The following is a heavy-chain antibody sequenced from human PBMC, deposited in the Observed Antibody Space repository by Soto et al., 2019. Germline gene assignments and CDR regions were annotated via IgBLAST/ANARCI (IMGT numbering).Heavy chain of an antibody. CDR3: AKRVGASPDFDY. Sequence: QVQLVESGGGVVQPGRSLRLSCAASGFTFSVYGLHWVRQAPGKGLEWVAVISYDGRGEDYADSVKGRFTISKDHSKNTLYPQMSSLRAEDTAGYYCAKRVGASPDFDYWGQGTLVTVSS. J-gene: IGHJ4*02. CDR2: ISYDGRGE. D-gene: IGHD1-26*01. V-gene: IGHV3-30*18. CDR1: GFTFSVYG.